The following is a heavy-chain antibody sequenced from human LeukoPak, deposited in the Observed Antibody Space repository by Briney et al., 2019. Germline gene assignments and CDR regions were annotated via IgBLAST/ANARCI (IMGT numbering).Heavy chain of an antibody. Sequence: GASVKVSCKASGYTFTSYGISWVRQAPGQGLEWMGWISAYNGNTNYAQKLQGRVTMTTDTSTSTAYMELRSLRSDDTAVYYCARSFGFGLGGSYDTFGYYYYMDVWAKGPRSPSP. CDR3: ARSFGFGLGGSYDTFGYYYYMDV. J-gene: IGHJ6*03. CDR1: GYTFTSYG. D-gene: IGHD1-26*01. V-gene: IGHV1-18*01. CDR2: ISAYNGNT.